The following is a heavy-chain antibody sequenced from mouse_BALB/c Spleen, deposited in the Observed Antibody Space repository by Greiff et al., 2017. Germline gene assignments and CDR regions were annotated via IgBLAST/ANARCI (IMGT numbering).Heavy chain of an antibody. D-gene: IGHD2-14*01. CDR2: ISSGSSTI. Sequence: EVMLVESGGGLVQPGGSRKLSCAASGFTFSSFGMHWVRQAPEKGLEWVAYISSGSSTIYYADTVKGRFTISRDNPKNTLFLQMTSLRSEDTAMYYCARGGVLRDFDYWGQGTTLTVSS. CDR3: ARGGVLRDFDY. J-gene: IGHJ2*01. CDR1: GFTFSSFG. V-gene: IGHV5-17*02.